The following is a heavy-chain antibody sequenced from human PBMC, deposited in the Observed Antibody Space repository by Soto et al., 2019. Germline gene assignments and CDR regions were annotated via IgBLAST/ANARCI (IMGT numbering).Heavy chain of an antibody. Sequence: SETLSLTWAVYGGSFSGYYWSWIRQPPGKGLEWIGEINHSGSTNYNPSLKSRVTISVDTSKNQFSLKLSSVTAADTAVYYCARVPTYWNYLRLDYFDYWGQGTLVTVSS. D-gene: IGHD1-7*01. CDR1: GGSFSGYY. CDR3: ARVPTYWNYLRLDYFDY. CDR2: INHSGST. V-gene: IGHV4-34*01. J-gene: IGHJ4*02.